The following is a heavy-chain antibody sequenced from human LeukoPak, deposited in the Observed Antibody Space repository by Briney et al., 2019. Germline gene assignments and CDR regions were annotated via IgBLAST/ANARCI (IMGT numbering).Heavy chain of an antibody. D-gene: IGHD3-22*01. CDR3: ARSPTYYYDSGGYSLWYFDL. CDR2: IYYSGIT. Sequence: SETLSLTCTVSGGYIGSYYWNWIRRPPGKGLEWIGYIYYSGITNYNPSLKSRVTISVDTSKNQFSLKLSSVTAADTAVYYCARSPTYYYDSGGYSLWYFDLWGRGTLVTVSS. CDR1: GGYIGSYY. V-gene: IGHV4-59*01. J-gene: IGHJ2*01.